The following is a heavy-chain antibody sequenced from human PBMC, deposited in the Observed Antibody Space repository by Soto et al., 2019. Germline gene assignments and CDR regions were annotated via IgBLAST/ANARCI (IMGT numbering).Heavy chain of an antibody. J-gene: IGHJ4*02. Sequence: ILSLTCPVSGGSVTSGGYYWSWIRQHPGKGLEWIGYIYYSGGTYYNPSLNSRVTISVDTSKNQFSLKLTSVTAADTAVYYCARSILTGFYAYFDYWGQGTLVTVSS. V-gene: IGHV4-31*03. D-gene: IGHD3-9*01. CDR3: ARSILTGFYAYFDY. CDR2: IYYSGGT. CDR1: GGSVTSGGYY.